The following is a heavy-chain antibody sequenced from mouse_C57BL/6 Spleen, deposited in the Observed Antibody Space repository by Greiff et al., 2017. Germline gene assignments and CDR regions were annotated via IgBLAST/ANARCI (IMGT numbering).Heavy chain of an antibody. Sequence: VQLQQSGAELARPGASVKLSCKASGYTFTSYGISWVKQRTGQGLEWIGEIYPRSGNTYYNEKVKGKATLTADKSSSTAYMELRSLTSEDSAVYFCARWGLITTGYYFDYWGQGTTLTVSS. CDR1: GYTFTSYG. D-gene: IGHD1-1*01. CDR3: ARWGLITTGYYFDY. J-gene: IGHJ2*01. CDR2: IYPRSGNT. V-gene: IGHV1-81*01.